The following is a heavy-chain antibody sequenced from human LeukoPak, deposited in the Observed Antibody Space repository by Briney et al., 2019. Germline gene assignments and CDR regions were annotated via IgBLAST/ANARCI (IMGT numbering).Heavy chain of an antibody. J-gene: IGHJ4*02. D-gene: IGHD3-16*02. CDR3: ARQVTFGGVIVLFDY. CDR2: IYYSGST. Sequence: SETLSRTCTVSGGSISSYYWSWIRQPPGKGLEWIGYIYYSGSTNYNPSLKSRVTISVDTSKNQFSLKLSSVTAADTAVYYCARQVTFGGVIVLFDYWGQGTLVTVSS. CDR1: GGSISSYY. V-gene: IGHV4-59*08.